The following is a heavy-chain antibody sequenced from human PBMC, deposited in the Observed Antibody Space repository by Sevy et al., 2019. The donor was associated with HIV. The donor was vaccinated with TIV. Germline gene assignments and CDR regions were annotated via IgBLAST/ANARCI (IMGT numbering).Heavy chain of an antibody. J-gene: IGHJ4*02. D-gene: IGHD3-22*01. V-gene: IGHV3-21*01. CDR1: GFTFSSYS. Sequence: GGSLRLSCAASGFTFSSYSMNWVRQAPGKGLEWVSSISSSSSYIYYADSVKGRFTISRDNAKNSLYLQMNSLRAEDTAVYYCARVWDYYDSSGYYLDYWGQRTLVTVSS. CDR3: ARVWDYYDSSGYYLDY. CDR2: ISSSSSYI.